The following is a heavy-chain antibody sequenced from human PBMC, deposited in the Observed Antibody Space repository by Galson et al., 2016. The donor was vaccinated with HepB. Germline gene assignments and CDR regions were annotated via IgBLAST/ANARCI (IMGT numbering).Heavy chain of an antibody. CDR1: GFTFSNYV. CDR3: AKSLLGVTLVSYYYGMDV. Sequence: SLRLSCAASGFTFSNYVMNWVRQAPGKGLEWVSAISGSCTNTYYEDSVKGRFTISRDNSKNTLFLQMNSLRAEDTAVYYCAKSLLGVTLVSYYYGMDVWGQGTTVTVSS. J-gene: IGHJ6*02. CDR2: ISGSCTNT. D-gene: IGHD2-21*02. V-gene: IGHV3-23*01.